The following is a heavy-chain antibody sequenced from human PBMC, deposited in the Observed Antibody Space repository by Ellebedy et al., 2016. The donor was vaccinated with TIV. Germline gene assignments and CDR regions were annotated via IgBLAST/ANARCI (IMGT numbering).Heavy chain of an antibody. CDR3: ARSVGPLDY. CDR2: ISLTGTI. CDR1: GFTPKQYS. D-gene: IGHD2-15*01. Sequence: PGGSLRLSCAASGFTPKQYSMNWVRQAPGKGLEWVSYISLTGTIYYADSVKGRFTISRDTDKNSLFLQVNSLRDEDTAGYYCARSVGPLDYWGQGTLVTVSS. J-gene: IGHJ4*02. V-gene: IGHV3-48*02.